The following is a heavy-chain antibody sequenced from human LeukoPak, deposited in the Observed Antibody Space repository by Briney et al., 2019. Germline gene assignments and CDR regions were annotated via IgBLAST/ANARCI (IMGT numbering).Heavy chain of an antibody. CDR1: GFSLNGVS. Sequence: KPGGSLRLSCAASGFSLNGVSMYWVRQAPGKGLECVGHIKSNSDDGTTDYAAPVKGRFSMSRDDSKNTLYLQMHSLETEDTAVYYCTTFLRSDYYLGRRNYIDVWGKGTTVTISS. J-gene: IGHJ6*03. V-gene: IGHV3-15*01. D-gene: IGHD3-22*01. CDR2: IKSNSDDGTT. CDR3: TTFLRSDYYLGRRNYIDV.